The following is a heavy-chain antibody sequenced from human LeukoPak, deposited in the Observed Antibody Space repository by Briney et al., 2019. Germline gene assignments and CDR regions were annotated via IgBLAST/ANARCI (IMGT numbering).Heavy chain of an antibody. V-gene: IGHV1-8*01. CDR2: MNPNSGNT. CDR3: EAGVTTNHYYDMDV. D-gene: IGHD4-17*01. Sequence: ASVKVSCKASGFTFTSYDINWVRQATGQGLEWMGWMNPNSGNTGYAQKFQGRVTMTRNTSISTAYMELSSLRSEDTAAYYCEAGVTTNHYYDMDVWGQGTTVTVSS. CDR1: GFTFTSYD. J-gene: IGHJ6*02.